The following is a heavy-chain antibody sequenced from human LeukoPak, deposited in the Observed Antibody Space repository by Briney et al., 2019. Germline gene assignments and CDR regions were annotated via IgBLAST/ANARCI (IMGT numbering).Heavy chain of an antibody. V-gene: IGHV3-48*01. J-gene: IGHJ4*02. CDR3: AASGSYDNYFDY. CDR1: GFSFSDYS. CDR2: ITTRSAFT. Sequence: GSLRLSCVASGFSFSDYSMNWVRQSPGKGLEWNSYITTRSAFTYFADSVKGRFTVSRDDAKNSLYLYLTSLRVDDTAVYYCAASGSYDNYFDYWGQGTLVTVSS. D-gene: IGHD3-10*01.